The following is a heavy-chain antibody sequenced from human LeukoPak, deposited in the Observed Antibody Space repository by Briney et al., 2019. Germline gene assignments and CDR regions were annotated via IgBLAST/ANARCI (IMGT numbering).Heavy chain of an antibody. CDR1: GGTLSSYA. CDR3: ASRDVSDSSGYYTLDY. J-gene: IGHJ4*02. Sequence: SVKVSCKASGGTLSSYAISWVRQAPGQGLEWMGGIIPIFGTANYAQKFQGRVTITADESTSTAYMELSSLRSEDTAVYYCASRDVSDSSGYYTLDYWGQGTLVTVSS. CDR2: IIPIFGTA. D-gene: IGHD3-22*01. V-gene: IGHV1-69*13.